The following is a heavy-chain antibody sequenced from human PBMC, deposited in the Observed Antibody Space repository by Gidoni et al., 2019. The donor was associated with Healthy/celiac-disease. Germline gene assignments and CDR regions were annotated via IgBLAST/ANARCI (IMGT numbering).Heavy chain of an antibody. D-gene: IGHD2-2*01. CDR2: ISAYNGNT. V-gene: IGHV1-18*04. CDR3: ARYSSIVVVPAALGLGDY. J-gene: IGHJ4*02. Sequence: QVQLVQSGAEVKKPGASVKVSCKASGYTFTSYGISWVRQAPGQGLEWMGWISAYNGNTNDAQKLQGRVTMTTDTSTSTAYMELRSLRSDDTAVYYCARYSSIVVVPAALGLGDYWGQGTLVTVSS. CDR1: GYTFTSYG.